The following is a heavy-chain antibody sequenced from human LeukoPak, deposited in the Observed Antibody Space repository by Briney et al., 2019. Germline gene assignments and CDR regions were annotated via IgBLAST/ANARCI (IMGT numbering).Heavy chain of an antibody. V-gene: IGHV3-13*01. J-gene: IGHJ4*02. CDR2: IGVGGDT. D-gene: IGHD4-11*01. CDR1: GFNFSKND. Sequence: GGSLRLSCVASGFNFSKNDMHWVRQTTERGLEWVSAIGVGGDTYYADPVKGRFTTSRENGKNYVYLQMNSLRAGDTALYFCAKAFDYNGLRGEGGSFDCWGQGALVTVSS. CDR3: AKAFDYNGLRGEGGSFDC.